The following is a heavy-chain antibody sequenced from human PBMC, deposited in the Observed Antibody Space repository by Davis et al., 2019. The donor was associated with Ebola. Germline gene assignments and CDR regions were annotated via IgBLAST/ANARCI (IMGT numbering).Heavy chain of an antibody. CDR2: IIPILGIA. J-gene: IGHJ6*02. CDR1: GGTFSSYT. D-gene: IGHD6-19*01. V-gene: IGHV1-69*02. Sequence: AASVKVSCKASGGTFSSYTISWVRQAPGQGLEWMGRIIPILGIANYAQKFQGRVTITADKSTSTAYMELSSLRSEDTAVYYCARGGVAIAVAGIPIKDYYGMDVWGQGTTVTVSS. CDR3: ARGGVAIAVAGIPIKDYYGMDV.